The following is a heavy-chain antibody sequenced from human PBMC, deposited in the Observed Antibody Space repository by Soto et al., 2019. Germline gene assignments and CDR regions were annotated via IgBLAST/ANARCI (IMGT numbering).Heavy chain of an antibody. CDR3: ARGPIDPLHWVAP. CDR1: GGSISSYY. J-gene: IGHJ5*02. V-gene: IGHV4-59*01. Sequence: SETLSLTCTVSGGSISSYYWSWIRQPPGKGLEWIGYIYYSGSTNYNPSLKSRVTISVDTSKNQFSLKLSSVTAADTAVYYGARGPIDPLHWVAPWGQGTLVTVS. CDR2: IYYSGST.